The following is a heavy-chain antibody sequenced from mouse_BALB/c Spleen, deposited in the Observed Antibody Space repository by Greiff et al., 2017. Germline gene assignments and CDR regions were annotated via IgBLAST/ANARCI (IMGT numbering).Heavy chain of an antibody. CDR3: ARGGNYGSSYTYFDV. V-gene: IGHV1-9*01. J-gene: IGHJ1*01. Sequence: QVQLKESGAELMKPGASVKISCKATGYTFSSYWIEWVKQRPGHGLEWIGEILPGSGSTNYNEKFKGKATFTADTSSNTAYMQLSSLTSEDSAVYYCARGGNYGSSYTYFDVWGAGTTVTVSS. CDR1: GYTFSSYW. CDR2: ILPGSGST. D-gene: IGHD1-1*01.